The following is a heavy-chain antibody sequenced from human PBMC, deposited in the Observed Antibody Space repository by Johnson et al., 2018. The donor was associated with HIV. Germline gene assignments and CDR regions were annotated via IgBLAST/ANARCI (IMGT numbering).Heavy chain of an antibody. J-gene: IGHJ3*02. V-gene: IGHV3-30*02. Sequence: QVQLVESGGGVVQPGGSLRLSCAASGFTFSSYGMHWVRQAPGKGLEWVAFIRYDGSNKYYADSVKGRFTISRDNSKNTLYLQMNNLRAEDTAIYYCAREPSIAFDIWGQGTMVTVSS. CDR2: IRYDGSNK. CDR3: AREPSIAFDI. D-gene: IGHD6-6*01. CDR1: GFTFSSYG.